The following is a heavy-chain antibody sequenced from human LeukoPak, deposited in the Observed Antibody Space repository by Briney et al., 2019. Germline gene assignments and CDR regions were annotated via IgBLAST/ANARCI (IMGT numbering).Heavy chain of an antibody. J-gene: IGHJ4*02. D-gene: IGHD6-19*01. Sequence: PGGSLGLSCAASGFTFNSYGMHWVRQAPGKGLEWVAVISYDETDKYYADSVKGRSTVSRDNSKNTLYLQMNSLRAEDTAVYYCAKRYSSGWYYLDYWGQGTLVTVSS. CDR2: ISYDETDK. CDR1: GFTFNSYG. V-gene: IGHV3-30*18. CDR3: AKRYSSGWYYLDY.